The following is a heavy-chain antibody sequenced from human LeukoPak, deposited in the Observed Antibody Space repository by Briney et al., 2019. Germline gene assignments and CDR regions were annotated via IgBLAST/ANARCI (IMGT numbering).Heavy chain of an antibody. D-gene: IGHD2-15*01. J-gene: IGHJ4*02. Sequence: PGGSLRLSCAASGFTFNNAWMNWVRQAPGKGLGWVGLIISKNDGGTTAYATNVRDRFTISRNDSKNTLYLEMNSLKSDDTAFYYITTWWYSYHNTDYWGQGTLVTVSS. CDR2: IISKNDGGTT. CDR1: GFTFNNAW. V-gene: IGHV3-15*01. CDR3: TTWWYSYHNTDY.